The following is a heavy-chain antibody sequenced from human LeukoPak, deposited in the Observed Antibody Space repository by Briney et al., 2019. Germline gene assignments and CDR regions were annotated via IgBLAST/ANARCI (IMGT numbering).Heavy chain of an antibody. CDR1: DGSISSATYY. J-gene: IGHJ4*02. CDR3: VRHQTRTMLSY. CDR2: MSYGRTP. D-gene: IGHD3-10*02. Sequence: SETLSLTCSVADGSISSATYYWGWVRQPPGKGLEWIASMSYGRTPEYNPSLRGRAAMSVDTSKNQVSLRLSSVTVADTAVYYCVRHQTRTMLSYWGQGTLVTVSS. V-gene: IGHV4-39*01.